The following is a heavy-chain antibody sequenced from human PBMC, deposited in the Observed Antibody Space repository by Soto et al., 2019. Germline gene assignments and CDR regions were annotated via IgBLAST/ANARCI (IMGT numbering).Heavy chain of an antibody. CDR3: ARWTMPHVDTAMADNNWFDP. J-gene: IGHJ5*02. Sequence: ASVKVSCKASGYTFTGYYMHWVRQAPGQGLEWMGWINPNSGGTNYAQKFQGWVTMTRDTSISTAYMELGRLRSDDTAVYYCARWTMPHVDTAMADNNWFDPWGQGTLVTVSS. D-gene: IGHD5-18*01. V-gene: IGHV1-2*04. CDR1: GYTFTGYY. CDR2: INPNSGGT.